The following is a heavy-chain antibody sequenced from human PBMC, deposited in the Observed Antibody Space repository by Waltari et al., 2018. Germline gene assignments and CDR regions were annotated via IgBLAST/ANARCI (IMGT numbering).Heavy chain of an antibody. D-gene: IGHD2-2*01. V-gene: IGHV3-7*01. Sequence: EVQLVESGGGLVQPGGSLRLSCAASGFTFSSYWMSWVRQAPGKGLEWVANIKQDGSEKYYVDFVKGRFTISRDNAKNSLYLQMNSLRAEDTAVYYCARSPGTSRYGMDVWGQGTMVTVSS. J-gene: IGHJ6*02. CDR3: ARSPGTSRYGMDV. CDR1: GFTFSSYW. CDR2: IKQDGSEK.